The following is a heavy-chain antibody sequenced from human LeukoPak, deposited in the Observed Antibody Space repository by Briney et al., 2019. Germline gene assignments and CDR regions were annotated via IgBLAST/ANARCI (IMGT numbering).Heavy chain of an antibody. CDR3: ARSPGILGTNYFDY. V-gene: IGHV3-20*04. CDR2: INWNGGST. Sequence: PGGSLRLSCAASGFTFDDYGMSWVRQAPGKGLERVSGINWNGGSTGYADSVKGRFTISGDNSKNTLYLQMNSLRAEDTSVYYCARSPGILGTNYFDYWGQGTLVTVSS. CDR1: GFTFDDYG. D-gene: IGHD1-26*01. J-gene: IGHJ4*02.